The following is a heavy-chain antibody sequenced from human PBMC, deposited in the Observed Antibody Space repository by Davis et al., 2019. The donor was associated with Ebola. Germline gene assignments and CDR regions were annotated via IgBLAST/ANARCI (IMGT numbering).Heavy chain of an antibody. D-gene: IGHD4-11*01. Sequence: SSVTVSRQASVYTFTYRHLHSVRPPPAQALEWMGWITPFNGNTNYAQKFQDRVTITRDRSMSTAYMELSSLRSEDTAMYYCATQELTTENWFDPWGQGTLVTVSS. CDR2: ITPFNGNT. V-gene: IGHV1-45*02. J-gene: IGHJ5*02. CDR3: ATQELTTENWFDP. CDR1: VYTFTYRH.